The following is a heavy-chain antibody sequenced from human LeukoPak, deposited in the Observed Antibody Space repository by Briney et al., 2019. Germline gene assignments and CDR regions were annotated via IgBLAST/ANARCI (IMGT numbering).Heavy chain of an antibody. Sequence: SETLSLTCTVSGDSISSSYWNWIRQPPGKGLEWIGFIYYTGSTNYNPSLKSRVTISVGASKNEFSLKLSSVTAADTAVYYCAQGTSNWANFDYWGQGTLVTVSS. CDR1: GDSISSSY. CDR2: IYYTGST. J-gene: IGHJ4*02. D-gene: IGHD4-11*01. CDR3: AQGTSNWANFDY. V-gene: IGHV4-59*01.